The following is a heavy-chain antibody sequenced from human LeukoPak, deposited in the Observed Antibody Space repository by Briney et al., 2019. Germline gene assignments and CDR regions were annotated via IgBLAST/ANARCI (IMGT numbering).Heavy chain of an antibody. CDR2: TYYRSKWYN. D-gene: IGHD3-16*01. J-gene: IGHJ4*02. V-gene: IGHV6-1*01. Sequence: PSQTLSLTCAISGDSVSSNRAAWNWIRQSPSRGLEWLGRTYYRSKWYNNYAVSVKSRITINPDTSKYQFSLQLNSVTPEDTAVYYCARVPRDIYDYVWGPWGQGTLVTVSS. CDR3: ARVPRDIYDYVWGP. CDR1: GDSVSSNRAA.